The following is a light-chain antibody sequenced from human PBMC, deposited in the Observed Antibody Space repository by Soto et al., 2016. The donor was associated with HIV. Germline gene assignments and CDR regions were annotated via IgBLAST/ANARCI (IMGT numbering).Light chain of an antibody. CDR3: QSADSSGTYVV. J-gene: IGLJ3*02. CDR1: ALPKQD. Sequence: SYELTQPPSVSVSPGQTARITCSGDALPKQDSYWFQQKPGQAPAVVIYKDRERPSGIPEQFSGSSSGTIVTLTISGVQAEDEADYYCQSADSSGTYVVFGGGTKLTVL. CDR2: KDR. V-gene: IGLV3-25*03.